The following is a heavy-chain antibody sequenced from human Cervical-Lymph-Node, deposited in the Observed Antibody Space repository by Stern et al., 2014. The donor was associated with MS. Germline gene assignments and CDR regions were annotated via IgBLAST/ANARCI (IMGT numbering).Heavy chain of an antibody. J-gene: IGHJ4*02. CDR3: AALVRGSYFY. CDR2: IYPVASDT. V-gene: IGHV5-51*01. D-gene: IGHD1-26*01. Sequence: VQLVQSGAEMKKPGESLKISCKGSGYSFTLYWIGWVRQMPGKGLEWMGIIYPVASDTRYSPSFQVTVTISADKSIITAYLQWSSLKASDTAMYYCAALVRGSYFYWCQGTLFTVSS. CDR1: GYSFTLYW.